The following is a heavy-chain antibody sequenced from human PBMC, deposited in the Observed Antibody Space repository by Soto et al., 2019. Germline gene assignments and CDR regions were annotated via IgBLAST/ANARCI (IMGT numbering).Heavy chain of an antibody. CDR1: GYSFTSYW. V-gene: IGHV5-51*01. Sequence: GESLKISCKGSGYSFTSYWIGWVRQMPGKGLGWMGIIYPGDSDTRYSPSFQGQVTISADKSISTAYLQWSSLKASATAMYYCARHNGRRDGYAPFDYWGQGTLVTVSS. D-gene: IGHD5-12*01. CDR2: IYPGDSDT. J-gene: IGHJ4*02. CDR3: ARHNGRRDGYAPFDY.